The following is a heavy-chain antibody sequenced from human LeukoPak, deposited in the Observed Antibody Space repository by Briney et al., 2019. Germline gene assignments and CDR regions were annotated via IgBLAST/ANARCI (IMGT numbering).Heavy chain of an antibody. CDR1: GFTFSSYA. CDR2: ISGSGGST. Sequence: GGSLRLSCAASGFTFSSYAMSWVRQAPGKGLEWVSAISGSGGSTYYADSVKGRFTISRDNSKNTLYLQMNSLRAEDTAVYYCAKDFVDIVGPSYYFDYWGQGTLVTVSS. V-gene: IGHV3-23*01. D-gene: IGHD1-26*01. CDR3: AKDFVDIVGPSYYFDY. J-gene: IGHJ4*02.